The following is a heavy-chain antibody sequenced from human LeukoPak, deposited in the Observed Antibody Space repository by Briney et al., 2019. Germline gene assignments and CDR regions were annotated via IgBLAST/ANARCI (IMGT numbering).Heavy chain of an antibody. J-gene: IGHJ4*02. V-gene: IGHV1-18*01. CDR2: ISAYNGNT. CDR3: AVMLYGSGPYY. Sequence: ASVKVSCKASGYTFTSYGISWMRQAPGQGLEWMGWISAYNGNTNYAQKLQGRVTMTTDTSTTTGYMELRSLRSDDTAVYYCAVMLYGSGPYYWGQGTLATVSS. D-gene: IGHD3-10*01. CDR1: GYTFTSYG.